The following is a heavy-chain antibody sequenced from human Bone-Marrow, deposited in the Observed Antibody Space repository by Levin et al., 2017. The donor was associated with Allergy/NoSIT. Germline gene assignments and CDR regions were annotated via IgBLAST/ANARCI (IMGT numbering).Heavy chain of an antibody. CDR3: ARVSVSYYPEHYFDS. Sequence: SETLSLTCTVSDASISSYSWTWIRQPPGKGLEWIGYAFYRGSTNYNPSLKGRVTISVDTPKRQVSLKLTSVPAADAARYYCARVSVSYYPEHYFDSWGQGTLVTVSS. CDR1: DASISSYS. D-gene: IGHD3-10*01. CDR2: AFYRGST. J-gene: IGHJ4*02. V-gene: IGHV4-59*01.